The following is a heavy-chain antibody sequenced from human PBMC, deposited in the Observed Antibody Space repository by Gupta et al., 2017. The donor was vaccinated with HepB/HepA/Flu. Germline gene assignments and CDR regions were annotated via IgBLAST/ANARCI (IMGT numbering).Heavy chain of an antibody. CDR3: ARDMASGVELRSYYYYGMDV. Sequence: QVQLVESGGGLVKPGGSLRLSCAASGFTFSDYYMSWIRQAPGKGLEWVSYISSSGSTIYYADSVKGRFTISRDNAKNSLYLQMNSLRAEDTAVYYCARDMASGVELRSYYYYGMDVWGQGTTVTVSS. V-gene: IGHV3-11*01. J-gene: IGHJ6*02. D-gene: IGHD1-7*01. CDR2: ISSSGSTI. CDR1: GFTFSDYY.